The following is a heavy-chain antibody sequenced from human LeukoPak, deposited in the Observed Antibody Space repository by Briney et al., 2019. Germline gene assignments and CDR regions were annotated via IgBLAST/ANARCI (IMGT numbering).Heavy chain of an antibody. CDR2: IYFRGDR. Sequence: PLETLSLTCTVSGGTISSNNYYWGWIRQPPGKGLEWIGTIYFRGDRFYNPSLKSRLTISVDKSNNRFSLKLSSVTAADTAVYYCARHPRTLRTLVSVRAGAPDYWGQGTLVTVSS. V-gene: IGHV4-39*01. D-gene: IGHD1/OR15-1a*01. J-gene: IGHJ4*01. CDR1: GGTISSNNYY. CDR3: ARHPRTLRTLVSVRAGAPDY.